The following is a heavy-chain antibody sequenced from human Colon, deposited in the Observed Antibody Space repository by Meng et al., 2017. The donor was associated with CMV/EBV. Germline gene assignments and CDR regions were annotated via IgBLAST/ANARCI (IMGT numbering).Heavy chain of an antibody. CDR1: GDSISTNYW. Sequence: SETLSLTCAVSGDSISTNYWWSWVRQPPGKGLEWIGEISHSGSTKYTPSLKSRVTISVDKTKNHFSLKVTSVTAADTGVYFCARSPGWWSLDYWGQGTLVTVS. V-gene: IGHV4-4*02. CDR3: ARSPGWWSLDY. D-gene: IGHD2-15*01. CDR2: ISHSGST. J-gene: IGHJ4*02.